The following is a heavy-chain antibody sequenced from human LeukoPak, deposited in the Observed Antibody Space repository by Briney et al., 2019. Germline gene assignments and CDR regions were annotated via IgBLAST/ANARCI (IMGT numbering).Heavy chain of an antibody. Sequence: ASVKVSCKASGYTFTSYGISWVRQAPGQGLEWMGWISAYNGNTNYAQKLQGRVTMTTDTSTSTAYMELRSLRSNDTAVYYCAGITMVQGVGNWFDPWGQGTLVTVSS. V-gene: IGHV1-18*01. J-gene: IGHJ5*02. CDR3: AGITMVQGVGNWFDP. D-gene: IGHD3-10*01. CDR2: ISAYNGNT. CDR1: GYTFTSYG.